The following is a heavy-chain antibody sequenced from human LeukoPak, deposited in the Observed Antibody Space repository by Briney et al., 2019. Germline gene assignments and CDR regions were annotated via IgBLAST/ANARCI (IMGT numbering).Heavy chain of an antibody. CDR1: GYSFTSYW. D-gene: IGHD2-21*02. J-gene: IGHJ3*02. CDR3: ARQLNCGGDCYGPNDAFDI. Sequence: GESLKISCKGSGYSFTSYWIGWVRQMPGKGLEWIGLIYPGDSDTRYSPSFQGQVTISADKSISTAYLQWSSLKASDTAMYYCARQLNCGGDCYGPNDAFDIWGQGTMVTVSS. V-gene: IGHV5-51*01. CDR2: IYPGDSDT.